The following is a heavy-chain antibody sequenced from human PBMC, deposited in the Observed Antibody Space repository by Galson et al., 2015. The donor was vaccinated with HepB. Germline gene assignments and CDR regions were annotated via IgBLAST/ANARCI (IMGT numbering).Heavy chain of an antibody. V-gene: IGHV1/OR15-1*04. CDR1: GYIFTTYY. Sequence: SVKVSCKASGYIFTTYYMHWVRQAPGPGLGWMGRINPHSGGANYAQKFQGRVTMTRDTSINTAYLELSRLRSDDTAIYYCAYGDYPDSWGQGTLVTVSS. CDR2: INPHSGGA. CDR3: AYGDYPDS. J-gene: IGHJ4*02. D-gene: IGHD4-17*01.